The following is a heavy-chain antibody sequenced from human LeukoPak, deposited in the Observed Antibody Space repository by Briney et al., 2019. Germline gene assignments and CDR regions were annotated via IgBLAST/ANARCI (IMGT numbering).Heavy chain of an antibody. J-gene: IGHJ3*02. V-gene: IGHV5-51*01. Sequence: GESLKISCKGSGYSFTSYWIGWVRQMPGKGLEWMGIIYPGDSDTRYSPSFQGQVTISADKSISTAYLRWSSLKASDTAMYYCASGVEDIVVVPAAPRAFDIWGQGTMVTVSS. D-gene: IGHD2-2*01. CDR3: ASGVEDIVVVPAAPRAFDI. CDR1: GYSFTSYW. CDR2: IYPGDSDT.